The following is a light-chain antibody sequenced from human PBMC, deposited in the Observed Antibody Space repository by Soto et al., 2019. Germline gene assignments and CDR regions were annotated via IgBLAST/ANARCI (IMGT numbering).Light chain of an antibody. J-gene: IGLJ1*01. CDR1: SSNIGSKT. Sequence: QSVLTQPPSASGTPGQRLTISCSGSSSNIGSKTVNWYQQLPGTAPKLLIYSNYQRPSGVPDRFSGSKSGTSASLAISGLQYEDEAEYYCSAWDASLKGYVFVTGTKLTVL. V-gene: IGLV1-44*01. CDR3: SAWDASLKGYV. CDR2: SNY.